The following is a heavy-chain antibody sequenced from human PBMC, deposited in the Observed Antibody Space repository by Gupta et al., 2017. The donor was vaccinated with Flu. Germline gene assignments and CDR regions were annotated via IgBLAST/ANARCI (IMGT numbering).Heavy chain of an antibody. CDR1: GRR. CDR2: TDWEDDK. CDR3: VRRSGYDPSRVDD. J-gene: IGHJ4*02. Sequence: GRRVSWSRQPPGKGLEWLARTDWEDDKFYRTCVKTRLTISKDSSRIQVVLTITKMDTVDTATDYCVRRSGYDPSRVDDWGTGTVVTVSS. D-gene: IGHD5-12*01. V-gene: IGHV2-70*04.